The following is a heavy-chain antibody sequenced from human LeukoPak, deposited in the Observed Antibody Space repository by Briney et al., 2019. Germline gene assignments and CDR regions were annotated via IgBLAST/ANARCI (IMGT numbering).Heavy chain of an antibody. CDR1: GYTFSTYS. Sequence: GGSLRLSCAASGYTFSTYSMNWVRQAPGKGLEWVSYISGSTTKIFYADSVRGRFTVSRDNAKNSLFLQMNSLRAEDTAIYYCARDGAFYDILTGPDYWGQGALVTVSS. CDR3: ARDGAFYDILTGPDY. V-gene: IGHV3-48*04. D-gene: IGHD3-9*01. CDR2: ISGSTTKI. J-gene: IGHJ4*02.